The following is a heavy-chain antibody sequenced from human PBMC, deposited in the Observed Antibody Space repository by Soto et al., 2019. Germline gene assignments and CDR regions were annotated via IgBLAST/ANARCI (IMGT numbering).Heavy chain of an antibody. J-gene: IGHJ6*02. CDR3: ATERWLHTTGQYFYYGMDV. Sequence: EVQLVESGGGLVQPGGSLRLSCAASGFTFSSYWMLWVRQAPGKGLVWVSSIKGDGSSTNYADSVKGRFTISRDNGQNTLYLQMNSLRAEDTAVYYCATERWLHTTGQYFYYGMDVWGRGTMVTVSS. D-gene: IGHD5-12*01. CDR1: GFTFSSYW. CDR2: IKGDGSST. V-gene: IGHV3-74*01.